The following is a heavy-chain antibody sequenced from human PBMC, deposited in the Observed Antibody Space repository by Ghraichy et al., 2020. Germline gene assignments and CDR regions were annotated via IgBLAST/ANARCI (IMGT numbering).Heavy chain of an antibody. V-gene: IGHV4-59*01. Sequence: SQTLSLTCTVSGGSISSYYWSWIRQPPGKGLEWIGYIYYSGSTNYNPSLKSRVTISVDTSKNQFSLKLSSVTAADTAVYYCARTRKTWWELLTGYFDYWGQGTLVTVSS. J-gene: IGHJ4*02. CDR3: ARTRKTWWELLTGYFDY. CDR1: GGSISSYY. CDR2: IYYSGST. D-gene: IGHD1-26*01.